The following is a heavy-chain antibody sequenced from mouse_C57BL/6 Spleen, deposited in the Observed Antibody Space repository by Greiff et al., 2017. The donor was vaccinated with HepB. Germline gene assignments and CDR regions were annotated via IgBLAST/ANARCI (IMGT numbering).Heavy chain of an antibody. CDR3: ASGDYYGSSYGDFDY. J-gene: IGHJ2*01. CDR2: IYPRSGNT. CDR1: GYTFTSYG. D-gene: IGHD1-1*01. V-gene: IGHV1-81*01. Sequence: VQLQQSGAELARPGASVKLSCKASGYTFTSYGISWVKQRTGQGLEWIGEIYPRSGNTYYNEKFKGKATLTADKSSSTAYMELRSLTSEDSAVYFCASGDYYGSSYGDFDYWGQGTTLTVSS.